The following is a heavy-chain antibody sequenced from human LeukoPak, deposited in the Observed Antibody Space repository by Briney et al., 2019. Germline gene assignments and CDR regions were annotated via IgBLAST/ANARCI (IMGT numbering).Heavy chain of an antibody. J-gene: IGHJ4*02. D-gene: IGHD3-3*01. V-gene: IGHV1-46*01. Sequence: ASVKVSCKASGYTFTSYYMHWVRQAPGQGLEWMGIINPSGGSTSYAQKFQGRATMTRDTSTSTVYMELSSLRSEDTAVYYCARECVKEWSYDYWGQGTLVTVSS. CDR3: ARECVKEWSYDY. CDR1: GYTFTSYY. CDR2: INPSGGST.